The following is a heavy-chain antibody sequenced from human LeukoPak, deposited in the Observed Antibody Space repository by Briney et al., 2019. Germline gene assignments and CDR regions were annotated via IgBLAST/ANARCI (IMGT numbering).Heavy chain of an antibody. J-gene: IGHJ4*02. Sequence: PGGSLRLSCAASGFTFSSYWMSWVRQAPGKGLEWVANIKQDGSEKYYVDSVKGRFTISRDNAKNSLYLQMNSLRAEDTAVYYCARFRSSSWTRFDDWGQGTLVTVSS. CDR1: GFTFSSYW. CDR2: IKQDGSEK. CDR3: ARFRSSSWTRFDD. V-gene: IGHV3-7*05. D-gene: IGHD6-13*01.